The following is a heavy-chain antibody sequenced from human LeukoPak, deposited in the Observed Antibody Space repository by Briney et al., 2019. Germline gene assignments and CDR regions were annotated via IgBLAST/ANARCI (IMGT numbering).Heavy chain of an antibody. CDR2: INPNSSGT. V-gene: IGHV1-2*02. CDR3: ARDEGPNYDSSGYYFDRGSYFDY. D-gene: IGHD3-22*01. J-gene: IGHJ4*02. Sequence: ASVKVSCKASGYTFTGYYMHWVRQAPGQGLEWMGWINPNSSGTNYAQKFQGRVTMTRDTSISTAYMELSRLRSDDTAIYYCARDEGPNYDSSGYYFDRGSYFDYWGQGTLVTVSS. CDR1: GYTFTGYY.